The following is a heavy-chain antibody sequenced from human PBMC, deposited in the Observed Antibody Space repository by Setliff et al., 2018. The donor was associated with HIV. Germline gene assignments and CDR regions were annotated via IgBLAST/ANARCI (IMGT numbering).Heavy chain of an antibody. J-gene: IGHJ5*02. CDR3: ARGGNSYDSSGYYP. CDR1: GGSITSGGYY. Sequence: TLSLTCTVSGGSITSGGYYWSWIRHHPGKGLEWIGYIDYSGSTDYSPSLKSRVTISGVMSKNQFSLKLSSATAADTAVYYCARGGNSYDSSGYYPWGQGTLVTVSS. V-gene: IGHV4-31*03. D-gene: IGHD3-22*01. CDR2: IDYSGST.